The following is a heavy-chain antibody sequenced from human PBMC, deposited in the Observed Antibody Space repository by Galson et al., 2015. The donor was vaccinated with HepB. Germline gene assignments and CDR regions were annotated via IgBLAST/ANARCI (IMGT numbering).Heavy chain of an antibody. D-gene: IGHD1-14*01. CDR3: ARADRDIDY. Sequence: SVKVSCKASGYTFTSYGISWVRQAPGQGLEWMGIINPSGGSTSYAQKFQGRVTMTRDTSTSTVYMELSSLRSEDTAVYYCARADRDIDYWGQGTLVTVSS. CDR1: GYTFTSYG. J-gene: IGHJ4*02. CDR2: INPSGGST. V-gene: IGHV1-46*03.